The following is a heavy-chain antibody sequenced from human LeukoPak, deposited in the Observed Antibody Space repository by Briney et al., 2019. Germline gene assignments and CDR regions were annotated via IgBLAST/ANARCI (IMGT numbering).Heavy chain of an antibody. CDR3: ARDRAWNYFDY. CDR2: ISNDGSRK. Sequence: GGSLRLSCAPSGFTFSRHGMHWVRQAPGKGLEWVAIISNDGSRKYYAHSVEGRFTITRDNSKNTLYLQMDSLRAEDTAVYYCARDRAWNYFDYWGQGTLVTVSS. J-gene: IGHJ4*02. CDR1: GFTFSRHG. V-gene: IGHV3-30*03. D-gene: IGHD3-3*01.